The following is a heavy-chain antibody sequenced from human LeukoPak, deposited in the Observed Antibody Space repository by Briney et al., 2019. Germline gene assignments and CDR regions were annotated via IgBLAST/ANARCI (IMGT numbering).Heavy chain of an antibody. CDR1: GGSISSSNW. V-gene: IGHV4-4*02. CDR2: IYHSGST. Sequence: SETLSLTCAVSGGSISSSNWWSWVRQPPGKGLEWIGEIYHSGSTNYNPSLKSRVTISVDKSKNQFSLKLSSVTAADTAVYYCARDRYCSSTSCYDAFDIWGQGTMVTVSS. CDR3: ARDRYCSSTSCYDAFDI. J-gene: IGHJ3*02. D-gene: IGHD2-2*01.